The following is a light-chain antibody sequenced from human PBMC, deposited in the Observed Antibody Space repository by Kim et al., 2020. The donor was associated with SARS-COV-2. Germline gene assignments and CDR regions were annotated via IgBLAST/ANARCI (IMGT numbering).Light chain of an antibody. V-gene: IGKV3-11*01. CDR1: QSVGTS. CDR3: QQRSNWPSRT. J-gene: IGKJ2*01. CDR2: DAS. Sequence: EIVLTQSPATLSLSPGETATLSCRASQSVGTSLVWYQQKPGQAPRLLLYDASTRVIGIPARVSGSGSETDFTLTISRLEPEDFAVYYCQQRSNWPSRTFGQGTNLDI.